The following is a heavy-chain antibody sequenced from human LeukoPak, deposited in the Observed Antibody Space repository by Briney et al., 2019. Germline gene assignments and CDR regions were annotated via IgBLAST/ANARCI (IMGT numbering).Heavy chain of an antibody. Sequence: GESLKISCKGSGYSFTSYWIGWVRQMPGKGLEWMGIIYPGDSDTRYSPSFQGQVTISADKSISTAYLQWSSLKASDTAMYYCARINYYDSSGYYSQRIDYWGQGTPVTVSS. CDR3: ARINYYDSSGYYSQRIDY. CDR1: GYSFTSYW. V-gene: IGHV5-51*01. D-gene: IGHD3-22*01. CDR2: IYPGDSDT. J-gene: IGHJ4*02.